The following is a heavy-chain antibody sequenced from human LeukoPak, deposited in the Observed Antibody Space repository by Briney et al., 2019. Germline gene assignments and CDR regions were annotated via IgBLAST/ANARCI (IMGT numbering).Heavy chain of an antibody. D-gene: IGHD6-13*01. J-gene: IGHJ4*02. Sequence: GESLKISCKCSGYSLTSYWLGWVRQMPGKGLEWMGIIYPGDSDTSYSLSFQGQVTISADKSISTAYLQWSSLKASDTAMYYCARLHLYSSSWYYFDYWGQGTLVTVSS. CDR1: GYSLTSYW. V-gene: IGHV5-51*01. CDR3: ARLHLYSSSWYYFDY. CDR2: IYPGDSDT.